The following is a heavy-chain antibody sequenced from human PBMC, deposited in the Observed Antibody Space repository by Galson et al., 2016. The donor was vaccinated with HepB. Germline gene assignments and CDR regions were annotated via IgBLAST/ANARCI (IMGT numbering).Heavy chain of an antibody. V-gene: IGHV3-66*01. CDR1: GLTVGDNY. CDR3: ARDVAEHSSFYYFDY. Sequence: SLRLSCAISGLTVGDNYMSWVRQAPGKRLEWVSIIYRSGSTFYAGSVKGRFTISRDSSHNTLYLQMNFLRAEDTAFYYCARDVAEHSSFYYFDYWGQGTPVTVSS. J-gene: IGHJ4*02. D-gene: IGHD6-6*01. CDR2: IYRSGST.